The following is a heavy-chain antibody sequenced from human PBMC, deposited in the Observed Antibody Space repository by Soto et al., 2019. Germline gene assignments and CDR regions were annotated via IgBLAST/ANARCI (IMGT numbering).Heavy chain of an antibody. CDR1: GFTVSSNY. CDR3: ARGGSSGIPIGAFDI. J-gene: IGHJ3*02. CDR2: IYSGGST. Sequence: EVQLVESGGGLVQPGGSLRLSCAASGFTVSSNYMSWVRQAPGKGLEWVSVIYSGGSTYYADSVKGRFTISRDNSKNTLYLQMNSVRAEDTAVYYCARGGSSGIPIGAFDIWGQGTMVTVSS. D-gene: IGHD3-22*01. V-gene: IGHV3-66*01.